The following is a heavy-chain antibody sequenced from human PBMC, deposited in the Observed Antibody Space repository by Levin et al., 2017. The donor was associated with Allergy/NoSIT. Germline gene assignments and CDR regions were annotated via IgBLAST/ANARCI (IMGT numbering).Heavy chain of an antibody. CDR1: RFSFSNYA. V-gene: IGHV3-23*01. D-gene: IGHD3-16*01. Sequence: GGSLRLSCAASRFSFSNYAMSWVSQAPGKGLEWVSFIRGGGGYADYAESVKGRFTISRDNSKNTLYLQMNSLRAEDTAVYYCAKCAESYGNDAFDIWGQGTMVTVSS. J-gene: IGHJ3*02. CDR3: AKCAESYGNDAFDI. CDR2: IRGGGGYA.